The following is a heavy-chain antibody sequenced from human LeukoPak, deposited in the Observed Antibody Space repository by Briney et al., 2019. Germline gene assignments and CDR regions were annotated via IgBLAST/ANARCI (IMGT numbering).Heavy chain of an antibody. Sequence: PSETLSLTCTVSGGSISSSSYYWGWIRQPPGKGLEWIGSIYYSGSTYYNPSLKSRVTISVDTSKNQFSLKLSSVTAADTAVYYCARLRYGGSDYWGQGTLVTVSS. J-gene: IGHJ4*02. V-gene: IGHV4-39*01. CDR1: GGSISSSSYY. CDR2: IYYSGST. D-gene: IGHD3-10*01. CDR3: ARLRYGGSDY.